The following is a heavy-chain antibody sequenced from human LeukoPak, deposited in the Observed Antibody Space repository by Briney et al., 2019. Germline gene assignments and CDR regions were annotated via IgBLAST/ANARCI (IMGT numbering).Heavy chain of an antibody. CDR3: ARERKIVGATEGY. CDR1: GGSISSYY. Sequence: PSETLSLTCTVSGGSISSYYWSWIRQPAGKGREWIGRIYTSGSTNYNPSLKSRVTISVDKSKNQFSLKLSSVTAADTAVYCCARERKIVGATEGYWGQGTLVTVSS. D-gene: IGHD1-26*01. J-gene: IGHJ4*02. CDR2: IYTSGST. V-gene: IGHV4-4*07.